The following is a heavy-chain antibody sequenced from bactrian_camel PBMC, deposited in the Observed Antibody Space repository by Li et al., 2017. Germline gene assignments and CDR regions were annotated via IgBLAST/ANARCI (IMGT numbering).Heavy chain of an antibody. D-gene: IGHD1*01. CDR3: AASTRTSVDLGRPNTYNY. CDR2: LPPGTPST. V-gene: IGHV3S1*01. J-gene: IGHJ4*01. Sequence: VQLVESGGGLVQPGGSLRLSCTASGFTFSRFFMNWVRQAPGKGLEWISALPPGTPSTDVAASGKGRFTISRDNAKNTLYLQMNSLEPEDTATYLCAASTRTSVDLGRPNTYNYWGQGTQVTVS. CDR1: GFTFSRFF.